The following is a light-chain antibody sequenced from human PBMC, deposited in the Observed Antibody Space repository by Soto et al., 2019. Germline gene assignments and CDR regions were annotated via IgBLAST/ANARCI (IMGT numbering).Light chain of an antibody. V-gene: IGLV7-43*01. CDR2: SSS. J-gene: IGLJ2*01. Sequence: QTVVTQEPSLTVSPGGTVTLTCASSTGAVTSAYYPNWFQQKPGQAPRALIYSSSNKHFWTPARFSGSLLGGKAALTLSGVQPEDEAEYYCLLYSGGVVIFGGGTKLTVL. CDR1: TGAVTSAYY. CDR3: LLYSGGVVI.